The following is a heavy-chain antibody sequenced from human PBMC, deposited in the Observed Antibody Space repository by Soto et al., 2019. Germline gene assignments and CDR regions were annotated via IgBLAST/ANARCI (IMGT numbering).Heavy chain of an antibody. CDR1: EFTLSTYN. D-gene: IGHD1-1*01. CDR2: ISRSSTTI. CDR3: ARGTTSSTYYYGMDV. J-gene: IGHJ6*02. Sequence: EVQLVESGGGLVQPGGSLRLSCAASEFTLSTYNMNWVRQAPGKGLEWVSYISRSSTTIYYADSVKGRFTISRDNAKNSLYLQMNSLRDEDSAVYYCARGTTSSTYYYGMDVWGQGTTVTVSS. V-gene: IGHV3-48*02.